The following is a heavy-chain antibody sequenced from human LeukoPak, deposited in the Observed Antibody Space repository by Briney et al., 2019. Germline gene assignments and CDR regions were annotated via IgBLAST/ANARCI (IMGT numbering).Heavy chain of an antibody. V-gene: IGHV1-46*01. J-gene: IGHJ5*02. CDR2: INPSGGST. D-gene: IGHD4-11*01. Sequence: GASVKVSCKASGYTFTSYYMHWVRQAPGQGLEWMGIINPSGGSTSYAQKFQGRVTMTKDTSTSTVYMELSSLRSEDTAVYYCAGDYSNHRGFDPWAREPWSPSPQ. CDR3: AGDYSNHRGFDP. CDR1: GYTFTSYY.